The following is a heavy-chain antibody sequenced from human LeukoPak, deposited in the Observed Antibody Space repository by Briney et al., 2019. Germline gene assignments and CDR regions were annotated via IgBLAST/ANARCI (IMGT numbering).Heavy chain of an antibody. Sequence: PGGSLRLSCAASGFTFSSYWMSWVRQAPGKGLEWVANIKQDGSEKYYVDSVKGRFIISRDNAKNSLYLQMNSLRAEDTAVYYCARSNYGGNAGFDYWGQGTLVTVSS. D-gene: IGHD4-23*01. CDR3: ARSNYGGNAGFDY. CDR2: IKQDGSEK. V-gene: IGHV3-7*01. J-gene: IGHJ4*02. CDR1: GFTFSSYW.